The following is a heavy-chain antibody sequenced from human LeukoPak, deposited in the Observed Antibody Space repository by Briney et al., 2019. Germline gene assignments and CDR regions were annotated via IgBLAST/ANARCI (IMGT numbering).Heavy chain of an antibody. CDR3: ARDTPDYDYVWGSYRLYWYFDL. V-gene: IGHV3-21*01. CDR1: GFTFSSYS. Sequence: PGGSLRLSCAASGFTFSSYSMNWVRQAPGKGLEWVSSISSSSSYIYYADSVKGRFTISRDNAKNSLYLQMNSLRAEDTAVYYCARDTPDYDYVWGSYRLYWYFDLWGRGTLVTVSS. J-gene: IGHJ2*01. CDR2: ISSSSSYI. D-gene: IGHD3-16*02.